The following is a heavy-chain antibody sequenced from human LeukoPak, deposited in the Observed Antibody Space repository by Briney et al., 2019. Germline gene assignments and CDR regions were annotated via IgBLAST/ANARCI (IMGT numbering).Heavy chain of an antibody. CDR1: GYTLTELS. J-gene: IGHJ4*02. V-gene: IGHV1-24*01. Sequence: ASVKVSCKVSGYTLTELSMHWVRQAPGKGLEWMGGFDPEDGETIYAQKFQGRVTMTEDTSTDTAYMELSSLRSEDTAVYYCATVVTYYDFWRGYYDWGQGTLVTVSS. D-gene: IGHD3-3*01. CDR3: ATVVTYYDFWRGYYD. CDR2: FDPEDGET.